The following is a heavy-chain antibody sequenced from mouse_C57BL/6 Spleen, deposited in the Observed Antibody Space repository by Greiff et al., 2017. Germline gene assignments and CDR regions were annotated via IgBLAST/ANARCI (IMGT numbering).Heavy chain of an antibody. Sequence: EVQGVESGGDLVKPGGSLKLSCAASGFTFSSYGMSWVRQTPDKRLEWVATISSGGSYTYYPDSVKGRFTISRDNAKNTLYLQMSSLKSEDTAMYYCARQGDGSSSFDYWGQGTTLTVSS. CDR3: ARQGDGSSSFDY. V-gene: IGHV5-6*01. CDR2: ISSGGSYT. J-gene: IGHJ2*01. CDR1: GFTFSSYG. D-gene: IGHD1-1*01.